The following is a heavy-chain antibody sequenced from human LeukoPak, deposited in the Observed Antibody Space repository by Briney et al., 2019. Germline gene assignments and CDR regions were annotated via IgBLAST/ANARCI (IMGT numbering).Heavy chain of an antibody. V-gene: IGHV4-4*07. CDR1: GGSISSYY. D-gene: IGHD4-17*01. CDR2: IYTSGST. J-gene: IGHJ5*02. CDR3: ARVKLYGDYSGPRRDWFDP. Sequence: SETLSLTCTVSGGSISSYYWSWIRQPAGKGQERIGRIYTSGSTNYNPSRKSRVTMSVDTSKNQFSLKLSSVTAADTAVYYCARVKLYGDYSGPRRDWFDPWGQGTLVTVSS.